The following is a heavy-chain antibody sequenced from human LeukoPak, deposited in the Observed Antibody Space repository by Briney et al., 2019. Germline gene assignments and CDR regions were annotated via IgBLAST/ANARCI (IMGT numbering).Heavy chain of an antibody. CDR2: INHSGST. CDR1: GGSFSGYY. J-gene: IGHJ6*03. CDR3: ARGAYYYGSGSTGGYYYYYMDV. Sequence: PSETLSLTCAVYGGSFSGYYWSWIRQTPGKGLEWIGEINHSGSTNHNPSLKSRVTISVDTSKNQFSLKLSSVTAADTAVYYCARGAYYYGSGSTGGYYYYYMDVWGKGTTVTISS. D-gene: IGHD3-10*01. V-gene: IGHV4-34*01.